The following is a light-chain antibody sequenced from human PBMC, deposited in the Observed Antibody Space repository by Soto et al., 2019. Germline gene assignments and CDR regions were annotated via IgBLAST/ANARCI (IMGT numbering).Light chain of an antibody. J-gene: IGLJ2*01. CDR3: SSYTTNKTLL. CDR1: SSDVGAYNF. V-gene: IGLV2-14*01. Sequence: QSALTQPASVSGSPGQSITISCTGTSSDVGAYNFVSWYQQHPGKAPKLIFYEVSNRPPGLSDRFSGSKSGTTASLTISELQAEDEADYFCSSYTTNKTLLFGGGTKVTVL. CDR2: EVS.